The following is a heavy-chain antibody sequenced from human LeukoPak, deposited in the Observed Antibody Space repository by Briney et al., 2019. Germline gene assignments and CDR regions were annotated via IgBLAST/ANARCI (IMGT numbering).Heavy chain of an antibody. CDR2: INDSGRS. CDR1: GGSFSGYY. Sequence: SETLSLTCGVYGGSFSGYYWSWIRQPPGKGLEWIGEINDSGRSNYKSSLKSRVTISEDTSKNQFSLKLSSVTAADTAVYYCARLRGATVAHNWFDPWGQGTLVTVSS. J-gene: IGHJ5*02. CDR3: ARLRGATVAHNWFDP. V-gene: IGHV4-34*01. D-gene: IGHD6-19*01.